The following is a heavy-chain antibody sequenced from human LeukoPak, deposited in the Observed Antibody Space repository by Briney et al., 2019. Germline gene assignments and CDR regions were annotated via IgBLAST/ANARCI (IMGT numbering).Heavy chain of an antibody. CDR1: GGSIRSYY. V-gene: IGHV4-59*12. D-gene: IGHD3-22*01. CDR3: ARYYYDSSGYYLGHDY. Sequence: PSETLSLTCTVSGGSIRSYYWGWIRQPPGKGLEWIGYIHYSESTKYNPSLKSRVTMSVDTSKNQFSLKLSSVTAADTAVYYCARYYYDSSGYYLGHDYWGQGTLVTVSS. CDR2: IHYSEST. J-gene: IGHJ4*02.